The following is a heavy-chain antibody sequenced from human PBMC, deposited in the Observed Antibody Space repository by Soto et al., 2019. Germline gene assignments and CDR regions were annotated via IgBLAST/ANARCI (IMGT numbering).Heavy chain of an antibody. CDR2: IVVASGRT. Sequence: SVKVSCKASGFDFGSFGIQFLRQTRGRGLEWIGWIVVASGRTNYARQFQGRVAFSRDMSSTTAYMDLYDLKSDDTAAYFCSADQPHTAIGWPVGGQGTTVTVSS. V-gene: IGHV1-58*02. CDR1: GFDFGSFG. CDR3: SADQPHTAIGWPV. J-gene: IGHJ6*02.